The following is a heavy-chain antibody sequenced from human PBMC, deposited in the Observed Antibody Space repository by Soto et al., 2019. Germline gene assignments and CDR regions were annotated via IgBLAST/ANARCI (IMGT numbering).Heavy chain of an antibody. CDR1: SAPVSSSTYT. Sequence: PSETLSLTCTVSSAPVSSSTYTWGWIRQPPGKGLEWIGSIYYNGNRYYKPSLKSRVAISIDTSRNEFSLKVTSVTAEDTAVYFCTREEAGSSKGEPWGQGIVVTVSS. V-gene: IGHV4-39*01. CDR3: TREEAGSSKGEP. CDR2: IYYNGNR. D-gene: IGHD6-19*01. J-gene: IGHJ4*02.